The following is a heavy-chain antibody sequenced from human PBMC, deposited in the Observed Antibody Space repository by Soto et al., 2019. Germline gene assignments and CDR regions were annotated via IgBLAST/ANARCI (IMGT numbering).Heavy chain of an antibody. D-gene: IGHD6-13*01. CDR1: GFTFSSYA. Sequence: QVELVESGGGVAQPGRSLRLSCAASGFTFSSYAMHWVRQAPGKGLEWVAVISYDGSNKYYADSVKGRFTISRDNSKNTLYLQMNSLRAEDTAVYYCARGSDSCSWYLSYYGMDVWGQGTTVTVSS. CDR3: ARGSDSCSWYLSYYGMDV. J-gene: IGHJ6*02. CDR2: ISYDGSNK. V-gene: IGHV3-30-3*01.